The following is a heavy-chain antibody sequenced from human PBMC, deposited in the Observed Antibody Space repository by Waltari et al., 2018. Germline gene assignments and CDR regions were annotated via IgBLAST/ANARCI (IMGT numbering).Heavy chain of an antibody. J-gene: IGHJ4*02. CDR2: LIPLLGGP. CDR1: GGRFGIPG. D-gene: IGHD2-21*02. V-gene: IGHV1-69*04. Sequence: QVPLVQSGAEVKKPGPSGRVSCQASGGRFGIPGVSWVRQAPGQGLEWMGGLIPLLGGPIYAPKFQNGVSISADKSTMTVYLDLTRLTSEDTAVYFCAREVTSGAATYYFDLWGQGTVVTVSS. CDR3: AREVTSGAATYYFDL.